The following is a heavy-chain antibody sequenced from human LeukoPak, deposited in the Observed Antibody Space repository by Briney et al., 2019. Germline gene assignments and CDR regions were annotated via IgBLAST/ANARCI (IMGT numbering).Heavy chain of an antibody. J-gene: IGHJ4*02. CDR1: GDSITNTIYY. V-gene: IGHV4-39*01. CDR3: ATIRRYGGNPAYYFDD. CDR2: VHYTGAT. D-gene: IGHD5-12*01. Sequence: SETLSLTCSVSGDSITNTIYYWAWVRQPPGKGLEWIGTVHYTGATFYKPSLKSRVTVSADTSRNQFSLSLRSVTAADAAVYYCATIRRYGGNPAYYFDDWGQGTLVTVSS.